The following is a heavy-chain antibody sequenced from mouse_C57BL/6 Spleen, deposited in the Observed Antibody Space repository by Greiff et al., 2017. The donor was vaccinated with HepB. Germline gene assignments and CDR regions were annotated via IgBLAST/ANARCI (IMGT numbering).Heavy chain of an antibody. CDR3: ARWVYDSAY. CDR1: GYTFTDYY. Sequence: QVQLKESGAELVRPGASVKLSCKASGYTFTDYYINWVKQRPGQGLEWIARIYPGSGNTYYNEKFKGKATLTAEKSSSTAYMQLSSLTSEDSAVYFCARWVYDSAYWGQGTLVTVSA. CDR2: IYPGSGNT. D-gene: IGHD2-3*01. V-gene: IGHV1-76*01. J-gene: IGHJ3*01.